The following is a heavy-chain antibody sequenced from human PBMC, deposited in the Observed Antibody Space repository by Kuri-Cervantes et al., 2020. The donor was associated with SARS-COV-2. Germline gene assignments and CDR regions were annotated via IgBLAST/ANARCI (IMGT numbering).Heavy chain of an antibody. V-gene: IGHV4-34*01. CDR3: ARAYGFLRYIYYMDV. CDR2: VNHRGST. CDR1: GESFSGYY. J-gene: IGHJ6*03. Sequence: SQTLSLTCAFYGESFSGYYWNWIRQSPGKGLEWTGEVNHRGSTNYNPSLKSRVTISVDTSAKQFSLHLSSVTAADTAVYYCARAYGFLRYIYYMDVWGRGTTVTVSS. D-gene: IGHD4-17*01.